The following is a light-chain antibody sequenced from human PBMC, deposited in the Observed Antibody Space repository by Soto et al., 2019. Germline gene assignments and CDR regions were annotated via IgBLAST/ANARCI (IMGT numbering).Light chain of an antibody. CDR2: DVS. CDR1: SSDVGGYNY. Sequence: QSALTQPRSVSGSPGQSVTISCIGTSSDVGGYNYVSWYQQHPGKAPKLMIYDVSKRPSGVPDRFSGSKSGNTASLTISGLQAEDEADYYCCSYAGSYTLVFGGGTKLTVL. CDR3: CSYAGSYTLV. J-gene: IGLJ3*02. V-gene: IGLV2-11*01.